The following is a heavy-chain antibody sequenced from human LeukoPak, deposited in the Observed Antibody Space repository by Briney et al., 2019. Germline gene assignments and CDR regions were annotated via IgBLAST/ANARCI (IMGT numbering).Heavy chain of an antibody. V-gene: IGHV4-38-2*02. Sequence: PSETLSLTCSVSGYSISSGYYWGGIRQAPGKGLVWIGSIHNGGTTYNNPSPKSRVTMAVDTSKNNFSLNLTFVTAPKTAVYYCARDLSGFVTIYYWPIRLDPWGQGTVVTVSS. J-gene: IGHJ5*02. CDR2: IHNGGTT. CDR1: GYSISSGYY. D-gene: IGHD3-9*01. CDR3: ARDLSGFVTIYYWPIRLDP.